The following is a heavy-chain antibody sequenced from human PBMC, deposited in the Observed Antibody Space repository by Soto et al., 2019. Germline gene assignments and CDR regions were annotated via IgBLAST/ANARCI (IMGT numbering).Heavy chain of an antibody. CDR2: ISAYNGNT. CDR1: GFTFINYG. J-gene: IGHJ4*02. V-gene: IGHV1-18*01. CDR3: ARVPSYLPWDY. Sequence: QVQLVQSGAEVREPGASVTVSCKASGFTFINYGFTWVRQAPGQGLEWMGWISAYNGNTKIAETLQGPVTLSTAASTNTAYMELRSLMSYDAAIYYCARVPSYLPWDYWGQGTLVTVSS.